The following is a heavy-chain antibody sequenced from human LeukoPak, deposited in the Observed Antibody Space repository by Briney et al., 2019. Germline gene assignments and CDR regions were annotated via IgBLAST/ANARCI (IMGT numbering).Heavy chain of an antibody. J-gene: IGHJ6*02. V-gene: IGHV4-31*03. D-gene: IGHD2-2*01. Sequence: PSQTLSLTCTVSGGSISSGGYYWSWIRQHPGKGLEWIGYIYYSGSTYYNPSLKSRVTISVDTSKNQFSLKLSSVTAADTAVYYRARSGYCSSTSCYLHEQNGMDVWGQGTTVTVSS. CDR3: ARSGYCSSTSCYLHEQNGMDV. CDR1: GGSISSGGYY. CDR2: IYYSGST.